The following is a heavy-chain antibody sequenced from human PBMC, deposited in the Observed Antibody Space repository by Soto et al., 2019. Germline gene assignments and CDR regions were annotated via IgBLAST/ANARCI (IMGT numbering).Heavy chain of an antibody. CDR2: IKQDGSEK. CDR3: ARELSGYGGNPPPYGAFHI. J-gene: IGHJ3*02. CDR1: GFTFSSYW. V-gene: IGHV3-7*01. D-gene: IGHD5-12*01. Sequence: GSLRLSCAASGFTFSSYWMSWVRQAPGKGLEWVANIKQDGSEKYYVDSVKGRFTISRDNSKNTLYLQMNSLRAGDTAVYYCARELSGYGGNPPPYGAFHIWGQGTMVTVSS.